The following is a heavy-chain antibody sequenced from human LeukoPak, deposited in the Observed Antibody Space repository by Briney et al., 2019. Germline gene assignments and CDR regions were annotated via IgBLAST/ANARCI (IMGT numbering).Heavy chain of an antibody. J-gene: IGHJ4*02. CDR2: IYSGGST. CDR3: ARGPYSEGRGFDY. Sequence: PGGSLRLSCAASGFSVSSNHMSWVRQAPGKGLEWVSVIYSGGSTYYADSVKGRFTISRDNSKNTLFLQLNSLRAEDTAVYYCARGPYSEGRGFDYWGQGTLVTVSS. V-gene: IGHV3-53*01. CDR1: GFSVSSNH. D-gene: IGHD1-26*01.